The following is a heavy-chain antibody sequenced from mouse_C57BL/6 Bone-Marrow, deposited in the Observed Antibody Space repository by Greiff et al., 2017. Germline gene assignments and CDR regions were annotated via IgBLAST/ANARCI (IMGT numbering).Heavy chain of an antibody. V-gene: IGHV1-81*01. Sequence: QVQLQQSGAELARPGASVKLSCKASGYTFTSYGISWVKQRTGQGLEWIGEIYPRSGNTYYNEQFKGKATLTADKSSSTAYMELRSLASKDSAVYFWARPCDWYCDVWGTGTTVTVSS. J-gene: IGHJ1*03. CDR1: GYTFTSYG. CDR3: ARPCDWYCDV. CDR2: IYPRSGNT.